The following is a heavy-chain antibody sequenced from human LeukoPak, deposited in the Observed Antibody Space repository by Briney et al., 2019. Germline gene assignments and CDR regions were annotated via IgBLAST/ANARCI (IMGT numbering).Heavy chain of an antibody. CDR1: GGTFSSYA. J-gene: IGHJ3*02. Sequence: ASVKVSCKASGGTFSSYAISWVRQAPGQGLEWMGIINPSGGSTSYAQKFQGRVTMTRDMSTSTVYMELSSLRSEDTAVYYCARDVSSSDAFDIWGQGTMVTVSS. V-gene: IGHV1-46*01. CDR2: INPSGGST. D-gene: IGHD2/OR15-2a*01. CDR3: ARDVSSSDAFDI.